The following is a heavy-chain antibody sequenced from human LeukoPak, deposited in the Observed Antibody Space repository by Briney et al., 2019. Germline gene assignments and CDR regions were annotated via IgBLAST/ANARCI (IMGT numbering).Heavy chain of an antibody. CDR2: IYSGGST. Sequence: GGSLRLSCAASGFTVSSNYMSWVRQAPGKGLEWVSVIYSGGSTYYADSVKGRFTISRDNSKNTLYLQMNSLRAEDTAVYYCAKVTTMIVVAHVYFDYWGQGTLVTVSS. D-gene: IGHD3-22*01. V-gene: IGHV3-53*01. J-gene: IGHJ4*02. CDR3: AKVTTMIVVAHVYFDY. CDR1: GFTVSSNY.